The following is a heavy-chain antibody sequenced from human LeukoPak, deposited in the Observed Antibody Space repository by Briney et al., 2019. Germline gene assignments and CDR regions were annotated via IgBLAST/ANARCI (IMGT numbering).Heavy chain of an antibody. CDR1: GYTFTGYY. D-gene: IGHD1-26*01. CDR2: INPNSGGT. V-gene: IGHV1-2*02. J-gene: IGHJ4*02. Sequence: SVKVSCKASGYTFTGYYMHWVRQAPGPGLEWMGWINPNSGGTNYAQKFQGRVTMTRDTSISTAYMELSRLRSDDTAVYYCARPSWDRSPTAYWGQGTLVTVSS. CDR3: ARPSWDRSPTAY.